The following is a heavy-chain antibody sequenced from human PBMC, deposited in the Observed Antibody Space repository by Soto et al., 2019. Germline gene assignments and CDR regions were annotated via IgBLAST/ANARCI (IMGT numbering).Heavy chain of an antibody. J-gene: IGHJ4*02. CDR1: GFTFSSYG. Sequence: QVQLVESGGGVVQPGRSLRLSCAASGFTFSSYGMHWVRQAPGKGLEWVAVIWYAGSNKYYADSVKGRFTSSRDNSKNTQYVQMNSLRAEDTAVFCCALSSSVFDYWCQGTQVTLSS. CDR2: IWYAGSNK. D-gene: IGHD6-13*01. V-gene: IGHV3-33*01. CDR3: ALSSSVFDY.